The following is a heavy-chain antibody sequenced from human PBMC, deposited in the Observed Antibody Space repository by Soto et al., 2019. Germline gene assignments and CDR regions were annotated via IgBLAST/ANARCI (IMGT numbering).Heavy chain of an antibody. CDR2: IYCRGST. CDR3: ATLSSSWYAAYYFDY. Sequence: QVQLQESVPGLVKPSETLSLTCTVTGGAISSYYWSLIPQPPGKGLEWIAYIYCRGSTNYNPSLKSRVTISVHTSKIQVSLRPSCVTAADTAVYYCATLSSSWYAAYYFDYWGQGTLVTVSS. CDR1: GGAISSYY. D-gene: IGHD6-13*01. V-gene: IGHV4-59*08. J-gene: IGHJ4*02.